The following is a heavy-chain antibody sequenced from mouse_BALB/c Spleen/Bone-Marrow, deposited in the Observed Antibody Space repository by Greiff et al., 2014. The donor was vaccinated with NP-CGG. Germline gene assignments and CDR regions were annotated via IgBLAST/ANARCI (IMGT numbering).Heavy chain of an antibody. CDR1: GYTFTDYW. V-gene: IGHV1-7*01. Sequence: QVQLKESGAELAKPGASVKMSCKASGYTFTDYWMHWVKQRPGQGLEWLGYINPSTGYTEYNQEFKDKATLTADKSSSTAYMHLNSHTSEDSAVYYCARFYDGYYLHLDDWGQGTTLTVSS. J-gene: IGHJ2*01. CDR3: ARFYDGYYLHLDD. CDR2: INPSTGYT. D-gene: IGHD2-3*01.